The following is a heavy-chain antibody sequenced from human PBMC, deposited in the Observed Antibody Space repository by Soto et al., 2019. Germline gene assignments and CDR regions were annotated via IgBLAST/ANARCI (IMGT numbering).Heavy chain of an antibody. CDR2: ISTFNGKK. V-gene: IGHV1-18*01. Sequence: QVQLVQSGGEVRRPGASMKVSCKASGYTFTGFGITWVRQAPGQGLEWMGWISTFNGKKEYAENLQDRVTMSTDTSTTKAYMELRSLTSDDTAVYYCARVRSSRVTSGTGALDHFAHWGQGTLITVSS. CDR3: ARVRSSRVTSGTGALDHFAH. CDR1: GYTFTGFG. J-gene: IGHJ4*02. D-gene: IGHD6-13*01.